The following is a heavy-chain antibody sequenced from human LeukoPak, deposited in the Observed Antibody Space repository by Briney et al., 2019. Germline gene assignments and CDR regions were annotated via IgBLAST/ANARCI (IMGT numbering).Heavy chain of an antibody. V-gene: IGHV4-34*01. J-gene: IGHJ4*02. Sequence: SETLSLTCAVYGGSSSGYYWSWIRQPPGKGLEWIGEINHSGSTNYNPSLKSRVTISVDTSKNQFSLKLSSVTAADTAVYYCARGGNYVDFDYWGQGTLVTVSS. CDR2: INHSGST. CDR1: GGSSSGYY. CDR3: ARGGNYVDFDY. D-gene: IGHD4-4*01.